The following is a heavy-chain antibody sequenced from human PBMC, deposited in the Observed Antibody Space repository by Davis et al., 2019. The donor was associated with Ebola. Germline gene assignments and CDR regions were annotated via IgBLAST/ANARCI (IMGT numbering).Heavy chain of an antibody. CDR2: ISAYNGNT. J-gene: IGHJ5*02. Sequence: ASVKVSCKASGYTFTSYGISWVRQAPGQGLEWMGWISAYNGNTNYAQKFQGRVTITADKSTSTAYMELSSLRSEDTAVYYCARADSSGSYYNVVRFDPWGQGTLVTVSS. CDR1: GYTFTSYG. V-gene: IGHV1-18*01. D-gene: IGHD3-10*01. CDR3: ARADSSGSYYNVVRFDP.